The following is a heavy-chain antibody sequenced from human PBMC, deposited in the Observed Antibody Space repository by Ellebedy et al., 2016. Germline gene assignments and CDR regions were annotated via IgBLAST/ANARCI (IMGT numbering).Heavy chain of an antibody. CDR3: ARGVWELLAYFDL. Sequence: ASVKVSCKASGYTFTGYYMHWVRQAPGQGLEWMGWINPNSGGTNYAQKFQGRVTMTRDTSISTAYMELSRLRSGDTAVYYCARGVWELLAYFDLWGRGTLVTVSS. CDR1: GYTFTGYY. V-gene: IGHV1-2*02. D-gene: IGHD1-26*01. CDR2: INPNSGGT. J-gene: IGHJ2*01.